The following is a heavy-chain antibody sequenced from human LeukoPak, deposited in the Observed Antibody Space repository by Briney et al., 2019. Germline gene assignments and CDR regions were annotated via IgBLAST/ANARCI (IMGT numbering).Heavy chain of an antibody. V-gene: IGHV4-39*07. CDR3: ARGMWSGYYYGTLDY. CDR1: GGSISSSSYY. D-gene: IGHD3-22*01. Sequence: SQTPSLTCTVSGGSISSSSYYWGWIRQPPGKGLEWIGSIYYSGSTYYNPSLKSRVTISVDTSKNQFSLKLSSVTAADTAVYYCARGMWSGYYYGTLDYWGQGTLVTVSS. J-gene: IGHJ4*02. CDR2: IYYSGST.